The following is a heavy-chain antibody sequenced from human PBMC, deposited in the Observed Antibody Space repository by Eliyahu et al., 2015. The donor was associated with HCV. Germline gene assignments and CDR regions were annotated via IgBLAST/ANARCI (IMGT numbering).Heavy chain of an antibody. CDR2: IRYDGSNK. Sequence: QVQLVESGGGVVQPGGSLRLSCAASGFTFSSYGMHWVRQTPGKGLGGVAFIRYDGSNKYSADSVKGRFTISRDNSKKTLYLQMNSLTVEDTAVYYCAKGYSSGSGYFDYWGQGTLVTVSS. CDR3: AKGYSSGSGYFDY. D-gene: IGHD5-18*01. V-gene: IGHV3-30*02. CDR1: GFTFSSYG. J-gene: IGHJ4*02.